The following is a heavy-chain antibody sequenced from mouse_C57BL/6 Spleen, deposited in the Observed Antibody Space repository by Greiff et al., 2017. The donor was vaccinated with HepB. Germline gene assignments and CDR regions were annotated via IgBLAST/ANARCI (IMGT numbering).Heavy chain of an antibody. CDR2: ISSGSSTI. D-gene: IGHD2-4*01. J-gene: IGHJ4*01. CDR3: ANRYDYGRYAMDY. V-gene: IGHV5-17*01. Sequence: EVKLVESGGGLVKPGGSLKLSCAASGFTFSDYGMHWVRQAPEKGLEWVAYISSGSSTIYYADTVKGRFTISRDNAKNTLFLQMTSLRSEDTAMYYCANRYDYGRYAMDYWGQGTSVTVPS. CDR1: GFTFSDYG.